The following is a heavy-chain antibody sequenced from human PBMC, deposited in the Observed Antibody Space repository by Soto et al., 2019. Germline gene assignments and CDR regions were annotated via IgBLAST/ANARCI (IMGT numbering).Heavy chain of an antibody. CDR1: GFTFSSYW. CDR3: ARGTVTSTGHFDY. Sequence: GGSLRLSCAASGFTFSSYWMSWVCQAPGKGLEWVANIKQDGSEKYYVDSVKGRFTISRDNAKNSLYLQMNSLRAEDTAVYYCARGTVTSTGHFDYWGQGTLVTVSS. CDR2: IKQDGSEK. J-gene: IGHJ4*02. D-gene: IGHD4-17*01. V-gene: IGHV3-7*01.